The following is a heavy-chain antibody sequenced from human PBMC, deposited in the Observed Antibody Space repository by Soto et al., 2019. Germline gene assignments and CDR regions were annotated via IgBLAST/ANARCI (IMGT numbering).Heavy chain of an antibody. J-gene: IGHJ6*02. D-gene: IGHD2-2*01. Sequence: ASVKVSCKASGYTFSNFGISWVRQAPGQGLEWMGWISAYSGDTNSAQKLQGRVTMTTDTSASTAYMELRSLKFDDTAVYYCARADVAVVPAADGLDVWGQGTTVTV. CDR3: ARADVAVVPAADGLDV. CDR2: ISAYSGDT. V-gene: IGHV1-18*01. CDR1: GYTFSNFG.